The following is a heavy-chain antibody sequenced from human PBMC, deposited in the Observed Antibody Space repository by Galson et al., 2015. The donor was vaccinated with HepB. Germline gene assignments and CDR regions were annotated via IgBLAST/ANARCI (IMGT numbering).Heavy chain of an antibody. J-gene: IGHJ2*01. CDR3: ARDLAAASSGYYSQYFAL. V-gene: IGHV3-74*01. CDR2: INSDGSST. CDR1: GFTFSSYW. Sequence: SLRLSCAASGFTFSSYWMHWVRQAPGKGLVWVSRINSDGSSTSYADSVKGRFTISRDNAKNTLYLQMNSLRAEDTAVYYCARDLAAASSGYYSQYFALWGRGTLVTVSS. D-gene: IGHD3-22*01.